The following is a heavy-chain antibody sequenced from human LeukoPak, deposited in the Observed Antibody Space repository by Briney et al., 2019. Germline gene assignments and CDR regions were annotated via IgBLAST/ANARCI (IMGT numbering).Heavy chain of an antibody. CDR3: ARVRGLRQAFDI. CDR1: GFTFSSYV. Sequence: QPGGTLRLSCAASGFTFSSYVMSWVRQAPGKGLEWVSGISVSGGSTYYADSVKGRFTISRDNSKNTLYLQMNSLRAEDTAVYYCARVRGLRQAFDIWGQGTMVTVSS. V-gene: IGHV3-23*01. CDR2: ISVSGGST. D-gene: IGHD2-21*02. J-gene: IGHJ3*02.